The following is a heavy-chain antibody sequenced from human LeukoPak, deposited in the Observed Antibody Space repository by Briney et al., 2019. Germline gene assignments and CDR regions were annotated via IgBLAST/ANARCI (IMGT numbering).Heavy chain of an antibody. Sequence: SETLSLTCTVSGGSISSYYWSWIRQPPGKGLEWIGYIYYSGSTNYNPSLKSRVTISIDTSKNQFSLKLSSVTAADTAVYYCARDSEGYYDSSGYYSHFDYWGQGTLVTVSS. CDR2: IYYSGST. J-gene: IGHJ4*02. V-gene: IGHV4-59*01. CDR3: ARDSEGYYDSSGYYSHFDY. D-gene: IGHD3-22*01. CDR1: GGSISSYY.